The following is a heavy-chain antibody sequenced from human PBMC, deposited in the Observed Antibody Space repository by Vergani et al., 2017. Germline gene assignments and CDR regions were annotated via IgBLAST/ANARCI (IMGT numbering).Heavy chain of an antibody. CDR2: IYYSGST. J-gene: IGHJ5*02. D-gene: IGHD6-19*01. CDR1: GDSIISRSYY. V-gene: IGHV4-39*01. CDR3: ARHSTVEWLVKLGWIDP. Sequence: QMQLQESGPGLVKASETLSLTRTVSGDSIISRSYYWGWIRQPPGKGLEWIGSIYYSGSTYYNPSLKSRVTISVVTSKNQFSLKLSSVTAADTAVYFCARHSTVEWLVKLGWIDPWGQGILVTVSS.